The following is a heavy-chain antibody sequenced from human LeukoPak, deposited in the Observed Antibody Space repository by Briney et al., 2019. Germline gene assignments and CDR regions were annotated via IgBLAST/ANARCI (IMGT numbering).Heavy chain of an antibody. Sequence: SVKVSCKASGGTFSSYAIGWVRQAPGQGLEWMGGIIPIFGTANYAQKFQGRVTITADESTSTAYMELSSLRSEDTAVYYCARAMGYGGNLDYWGQGTLVTVSS. D-gene: IGHD4-23*01. V-gene: IGHV1-69*13. CDR3: ARAMGYGGNLDY. CDR2: IIPIFGTA. CDR1: GGTFSSYA. J-gene: IGHJ4*02.